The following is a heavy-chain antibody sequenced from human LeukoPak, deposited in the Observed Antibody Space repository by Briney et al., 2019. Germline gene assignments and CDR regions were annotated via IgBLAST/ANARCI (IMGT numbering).Heavy chain of an antibody. J-gene: IGHJ4*02. V-gene: IGHV5-51*01. D-gene: IGHD6-19*01. CDR3: ARHVSSGWYVDY. Sequence: GSSLKFFCKGAGCGFTSYGIGCGRQMPGKGLEGMGIIYPGDSGTRYSPSSPGQVPISAAKSISTAYLQWSSLKASDTAMYYCARHVSSGWYVDYWGQGTLVTVSS. CDR1: GCGFTSYG. CDR2: IYPGDSGT.